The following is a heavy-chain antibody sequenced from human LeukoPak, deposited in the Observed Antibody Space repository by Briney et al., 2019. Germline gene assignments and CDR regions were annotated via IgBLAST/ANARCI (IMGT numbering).Heavy chain of an antibody. CDR3: ARGDYRDDDYVWGSYPESYAAFDI. CDR1: GYSISSGYY. J-gene: IGHJ3*02. CDR2: IYHSGST. D-gene: IGHD3-16*02. V-gene: IGHV4-38-2*02. Sequence: SETLSLTCTVSGYSISSGYYWGWIRQPPGKGLEWIGSIYHSGSTYYNPSLKSRVTISVDTSKNQFSLKLSSVTAADTAVYYCARGDYRDDDYVWGSYPESYAAFDIWGQGTMVTVSS.